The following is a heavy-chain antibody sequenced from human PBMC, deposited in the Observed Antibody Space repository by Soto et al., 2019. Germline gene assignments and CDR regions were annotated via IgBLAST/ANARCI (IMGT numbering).Heavy chain of an antibody. CDR2: IYYSWST. J-gene: IGHJ3*02. D-gene: IGHD4-17*01. CDR1: GGSISSGDYY. CDR3: ARDYGDYEGSSHGAFDI. V-gene: IGHV4-30-4*01. Sequence: QVQLQESGPGLVKPSQTLSLTCTVSGGSISSGDYYWSWIRQPPGTALEWIGYIYYSWSTYYNPSLMNRVTISVDTAKNQFSLKLSSVTAADTAVYYCARDYGDYEGSSHGAFDIWGQGTMLTVSS.